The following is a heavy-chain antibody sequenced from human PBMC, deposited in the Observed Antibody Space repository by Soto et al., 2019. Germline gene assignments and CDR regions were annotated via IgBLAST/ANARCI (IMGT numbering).Heavy chain of an antibody. CDR3: ARDRGRAAAGEYHYYGMDV. CDR1: GYTFTSYY. D-gene: IGHD6-13*01. V-gene: IGHV1-46*01. J-gene: IGHJ6*02. CDR2: INPSGGST. Sequence: ASVKVSCKASGYTFTSYYMHWVRQAPGQGLEWMGVINPSGGSTDYAQKSQGRITMTRDTSTSTVYMELSSLRSEDTAVYYCARDRGRAAAGEYHYYGMDVWGQGTTVTVSS.